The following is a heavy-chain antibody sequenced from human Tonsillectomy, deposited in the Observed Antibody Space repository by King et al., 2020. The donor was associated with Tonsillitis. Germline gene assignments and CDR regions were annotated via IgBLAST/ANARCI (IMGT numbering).Heavy chain of an antibody. CDR1: GFIFSNYG. CDR3: VPNADY. Sequence: VQLVESGGGVVQPGRSLRLSCAASGFIFSNYGVHWVRQAPGKGLEWVTFISNDGSNKFYADSVKGRFTISRDNSKNTLYLQMDSLRPDDTARYYCVPNADYWSQGTLVTVTS. D-gene: IGHD2-8*01. V-gene: IGHV3-30*03. CDR2: ISNDGSNK. J-gene: IGHJ4*02.